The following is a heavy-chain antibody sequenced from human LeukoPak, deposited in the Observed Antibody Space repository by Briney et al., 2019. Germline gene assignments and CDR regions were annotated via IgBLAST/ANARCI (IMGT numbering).Heavy chain of an antibody. Sequence: GGSLRLSRAASGFTFSSYAMSWVRQAPGKGLEWVSAISGSGGSTYYADSVKGRFTISRDNSKNTLYLQMNSLRAEDTAVYYCAKTPGVLRFLEWLPPFYFDYWGQGTLVTVSS. V-gene: IGHV3-23*01. CDR2: ISGSGGST. J-gene: IGHJ4*02. CDR3: AKTPGVLRFLEWLPPFYFDY. D-gene: IGHD3-3*01. CDR1: GFTFSSYA.